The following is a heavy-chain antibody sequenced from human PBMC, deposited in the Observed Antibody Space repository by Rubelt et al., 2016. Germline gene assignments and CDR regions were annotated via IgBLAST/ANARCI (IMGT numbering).Heavy chain of an antibody. J-gene: IGHJ4*02. V-gene: IGHV4-34*01. Sequence: QVQLQQWGAGLLKPSETLSLTCAVYGGSFSGYYWSWIRQPPGKGLEWIGEINHGGSTNYNPSLGSRVTISVDTSKNQFSLHLTSVTAAATAVYCGAGGRMPDGWYPYCFDYWGQGILVTVSS. CDR2: INHGGST. D-gene: IGHD6-19*01. CDR1: GGSFSGYY. CDR3: AGGRMPDGWYPYCFDY.